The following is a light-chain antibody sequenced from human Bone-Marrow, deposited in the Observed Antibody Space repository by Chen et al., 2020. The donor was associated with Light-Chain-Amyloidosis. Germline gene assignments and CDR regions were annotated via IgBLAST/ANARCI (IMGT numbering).Light chain of an antibody. CDR3: QSADSSGSDEVI. CDR1: DLPTKY. CDR2: RDT. Sequence: SYELTQPPSLSVSPAQTARITCSGDDLPTKYAYWYQQQPGQAPVLVIHRDTERPSGISERFSGSSSGTTATLTISGVQAEDEADYHCQSADSSGSDEVIFGGGTKLTVL. V-gene: IGLV3-25*03. J-gene: IGLJ2*01.